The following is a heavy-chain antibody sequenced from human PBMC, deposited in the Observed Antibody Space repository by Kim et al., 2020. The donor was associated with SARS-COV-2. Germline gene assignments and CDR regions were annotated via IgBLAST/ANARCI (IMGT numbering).Heavy chain of an antibody. CDR1: GFTFSSYA. V-gene: IGHV3-23*01. J-gene: IGHJ4*02. D-gene: IGHD2-15*01. CDR2: ISGSGGST. Sequence: GGSLRLSCAASGFTFSSYAMSWVRQAPGKGLEWVSAISGSGGSTYYADSVKGRFTISRDNSKNTLYLQMNSLRADDTAVYYCAKDVVVAAKPYYFDYWGQGTLVTVSS. CDR3: AKDVVVAAKPYYFDY.